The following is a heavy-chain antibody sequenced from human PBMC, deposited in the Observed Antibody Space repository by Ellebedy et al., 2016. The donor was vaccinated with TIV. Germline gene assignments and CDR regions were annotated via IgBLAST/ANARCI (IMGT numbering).Heavy chain of an antibody. J-gene: IGHJ4*02. Sequence: GGSLRLSXAASGFTFEDYAMHWVRQVPGKGLEWVSGISWNSGTIDYADSVKGRFTISRDNAKNSLYLQMNSLRAEDTAVYYCAKELPGVSWFGDWGQGTLVTVSS. CDR1: GFTFEDYA. CDR3: AKELPGVSWFGD. CDR2: ISWNSGTI. V-gene: IGHV3-9*01. D-gene: IGHD3-10*01.